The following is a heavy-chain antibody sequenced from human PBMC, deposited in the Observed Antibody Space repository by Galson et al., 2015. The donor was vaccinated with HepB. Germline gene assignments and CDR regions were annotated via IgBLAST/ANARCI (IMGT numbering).Heavy chain of an antibody. Sequence: SETLSLTCTVSGGSISSYYWSWIRQPPGKGLEWIGYIYYSGSTNYNPSLKSRVTISVDTSKNQFSLKLSSVTAADTAVYYCAREGVLDTRRCGGDCPSGAFDIWGQGTMVTVSS. J-gene: IGHJ3*02. CDR1: GGSISSYY. V-gene: IGHV4-59*01. CDR2: IYYSGST. D-gene: IGHD2-21*01. CDR3: AREGVLDTRRCGGDCPSGAFDI.